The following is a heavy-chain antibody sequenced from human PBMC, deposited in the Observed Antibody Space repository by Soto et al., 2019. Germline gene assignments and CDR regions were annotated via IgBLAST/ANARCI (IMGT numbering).Heavy chain of an antibody. CDR3: AKGYVWGSYRPSMDV. CDR2: ISSSGTTI. V-gene: IGHV3-11*01. J-gene: IGHJ6*02. CDR1: GFTFSDYY. D-gene: IGHD3-16*02. Sequence: LRLSCAASGFTFSDYYMSWIRQAPGKGLEWVSYISSSGTTIYYADSVKGRFTISRDNARNSLFLQMNSLRAEDTAVYYCAKGYVWGSYRPSMDVWGHGTTVTVSS.